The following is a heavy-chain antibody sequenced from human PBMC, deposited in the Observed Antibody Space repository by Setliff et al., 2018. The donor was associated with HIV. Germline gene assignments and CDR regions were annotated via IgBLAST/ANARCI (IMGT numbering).Heavy chain of an antibody. Sequence: SETLSLTCAVYGESFSDDYWSWIRQPPGWGLEWIGTIYYSGSTYYNPSLKSRVTISVDTSKNQFSLKLSSVTAADTTVYYCARHSGLGGYYSPFDYWGPGTLVTVSS. V-gene: IGHV4-34*01. CDR3: ARHSGLGGYYSPFDY. CDR1: GESFSDDY. D-gene: IGHD3-22*01. CDR2: IYYSGST. J-gene: IGHJ4*02.